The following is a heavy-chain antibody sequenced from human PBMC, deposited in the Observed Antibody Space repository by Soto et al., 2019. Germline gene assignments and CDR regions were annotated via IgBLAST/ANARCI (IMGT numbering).Heavy chain of an antibody. V-gene: IGHV2-26*04. CDR1: GFSLSNAGLG. CDR2: IFSNDEK. Sequence: QVTVKESGPVLVKPKETLTLTCTVSGFSLSNAGLGVSWIRQPPGKALEWLAHIFSNDEKSYSTSLKSRLTNSKDTSKSQVVLTMTNMDPVDTATYYCASTYSTSWYWFDPWGQGTLVTVSS. D-gene: IGHD6-13*01. J-gene: IGHJ5*02. CDR3: ASTYSTSWYWFDP.